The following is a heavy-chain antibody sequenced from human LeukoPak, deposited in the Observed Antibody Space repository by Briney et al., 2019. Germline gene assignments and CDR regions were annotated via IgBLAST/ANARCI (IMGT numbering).Heavy chain of an antibody. CDR1: GFTFSSYA. CDR2: ISYDGSNK. D-gene: IGHD3-3*01. Sequence: GRSLRLSCAASGFTFSSYAMHWVRQAPGKGLEWVAVISYDGSNKYYADSVKGRFTISRDNSKNTLYLQMNSLRAEDTAVYYCARGTAYYDFWSGYFDYWGQGTLVTVSS. V-gene: IGHV3-30*14. J-gene: IGHJ4*02. CDR3: ARGTAYYDFWSGYFDY.